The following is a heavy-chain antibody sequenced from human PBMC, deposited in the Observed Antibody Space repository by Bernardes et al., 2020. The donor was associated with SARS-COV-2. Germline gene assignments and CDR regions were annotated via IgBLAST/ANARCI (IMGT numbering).Heavy chain of an antibody. V-gene: IGHV3-49*04. J-gene: IGHJ5*02. Sequence: GGSLRLSCTASGFTFGDYAMSWVRQAPGKGLEWVGFIRSKAYGGTTEYAASVKGRFTISRDDSKSIAYLQMNSLKTEDTAVYYCTRDQPDYYDSSGYYGPWGQGTLVTVSS. D-gene: IGHD3-22*01. CDR3: TRDQPDYYDSSGYYGP. CDR1: GFTFGDYA. CDR2: IRSKAYGGTT.